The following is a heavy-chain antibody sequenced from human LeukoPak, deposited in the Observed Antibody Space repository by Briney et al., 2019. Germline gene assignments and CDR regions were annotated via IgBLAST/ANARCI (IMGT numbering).Heavy chain of an antibody. D-gene: IGHD3-16*01. CDR2: ISGSGGST. V-gene: IGHV3-23*01. CDR1: GFTFSSYA. CDR3: AKWPEGAMDYFDY. J-gene: IGHJ4*02. Sequence: PGGSLRLSCAASGFTFSSYAMSWVRQAPGKGLEWDSAISGSGGSTYYADSVKGRFTISRDNSKNTLYLEMSSLRVEDTAIYYCAKWPEGAMDYFDYWGQGTLVTVSS.